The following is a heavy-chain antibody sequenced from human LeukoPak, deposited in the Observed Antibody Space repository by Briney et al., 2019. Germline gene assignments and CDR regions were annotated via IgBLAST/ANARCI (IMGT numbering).Heavy chain of an antibody. CDR3: ARDRGGSYSAIDY. D-gene: IGHD1-26*01. CDR1: GFTFSSYS. CDR2: ISSSSSTI. V-gene: IGHV3-48*04. Sequence: PGGSLRLSCAASGFTFSSYSMNWVRQAPGKGLEWGSFISSSSSTIYYADSGKGRFTISRDNAKNSLYLQMNSLRGEDTAVYYCARDRGGSYSAIDYWGQGTLVTVSS. J-gene: IGHJ4*02.